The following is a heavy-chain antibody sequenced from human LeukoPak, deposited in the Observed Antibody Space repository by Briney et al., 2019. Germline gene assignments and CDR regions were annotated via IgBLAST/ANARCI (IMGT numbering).Heavy chain of an antibody. D-gene: IGHD6-13*01. CDR2: INPNSGGT. CDR1: GYTFTGYY. J-gene: IGHJ5*02. CDR3: GRDETAATGIGLDP. Sequence: ASVKVSCKASGYTFTGYYMHWVRQAPGQGLEWMEWINPNSGGTNYAQKFQGRVTMTRDTSINTVYMDLSRLTSDDTAVYYCGRDETAATGIGLDPWGQGTLVTVSS. V-gene: IGHV1-2*02.